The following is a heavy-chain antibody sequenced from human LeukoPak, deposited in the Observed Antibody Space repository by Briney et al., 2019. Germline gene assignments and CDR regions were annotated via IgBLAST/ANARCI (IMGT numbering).Heavy chain of an antibody. D-gene: IGHD2-2*01. CDR3: ASSPIVVVPAAVSLFDY. CDR2: INHSGST. Sequence: KPSETLSFTCAVYGGSFSGYYWIWIRKPPGKGREWIGEINHSGSTNYNPSLKSRVTISVDTSKNQFSLKLSSVTAADTAVYYCASSPIVVVPAAVSLFDYWGQGTLVTVSS. CDR1: GGSFSGYY. J-gene: IGHJ4*02. V-gene: IGHV4-34*01.